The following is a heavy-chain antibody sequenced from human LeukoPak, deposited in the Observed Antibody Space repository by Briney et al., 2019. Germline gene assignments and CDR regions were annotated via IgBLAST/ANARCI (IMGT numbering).Heavy chain of an antibody. V-gene: IGHV3-23*01. J-gene: IGHJ4*02. CDR3: AKANHFNWNHEGYFDY. D-gene: IGHD1-1*01. CDR1: GFTFSSYA. CDR2: ISGSGGST. Sequence: GGSLRLSCAASGFTFSSYAMNWVRQAPGKGLEWVSAISGSGGSTNYADSVKGRFTISRDNSKNTLYLQMNSLRAEDTAVYYCAKANHFNWNHEGYFDYWGQGTLVTVSS.